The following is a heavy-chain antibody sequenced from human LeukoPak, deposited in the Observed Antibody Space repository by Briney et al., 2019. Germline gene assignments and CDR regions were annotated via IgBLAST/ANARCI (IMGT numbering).Heavy chain of an antibody. V-gene: IGHV4-39*07. Sequence: SETLSLTCTVSGGSISSSSYYWGWIRQPPGKGLEWIGSIYYSGSTYYNPSLKSRVTISVDTSKNQFSLKLSSVTAADTAVYYCARDNPDSGYDFGAFDYWGQGTLVTVSS. CDR1: GGSISSSSYY. CDR3: ARDNPDSGYDFGAFDY. J-gene: IGHJ4*02. CDR2: IYYSGST. D-gene: IGHD5-12*01.